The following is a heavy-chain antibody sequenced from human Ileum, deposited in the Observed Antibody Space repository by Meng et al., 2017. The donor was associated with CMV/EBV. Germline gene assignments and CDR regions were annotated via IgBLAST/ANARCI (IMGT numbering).Heavy chain of an antibody. J-gene: IGHJ3*02. Sequence: SGPTLVKPTQTLTLTCTFSGFSLSTSGMRVSWIRQPPGKALEWLARIDWDDGKFYSTSLKTRLTISEDTSKNQVVLTMTNMDPVDTATYYCARTFLTGYSSSSGAFDIWGQGTMVTVSS. D-gene: IGHD6-13*01. CDR1: GFSLSTSGMR. V-gene: IGHV2-70D*14. CDR3: ARTFLTGYSSSSGAFDI. CDR2: IDWDDGK.